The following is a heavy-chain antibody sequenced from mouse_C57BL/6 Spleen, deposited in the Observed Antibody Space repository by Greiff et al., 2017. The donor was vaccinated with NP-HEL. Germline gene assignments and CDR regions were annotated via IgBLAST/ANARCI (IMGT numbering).Heavy chain of an antibody. CDR1: GFTFSDYY. D-gene: IGHD4-1*01. V-gene: IGHV5-16*01. J-gene: IGHJ3*01. CDR3: ASGTGTAWFAY. CDR2: INYDGSST. Sequence: EVQLVESEGGLVQPGSSMKLSCTASGFTFSDYYMAWVRQVPEKGLEWVANINYDGSSTYYLDSLKSRFIISRDNAKNILYLQMSSLKSEDTATYYCASGTGTAWFAYWGQGALVTVSA.